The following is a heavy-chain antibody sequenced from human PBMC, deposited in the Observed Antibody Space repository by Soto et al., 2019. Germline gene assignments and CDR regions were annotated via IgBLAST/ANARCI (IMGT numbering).Heavy chain of an antibody. Sequence: SVKVSCKASGGTFSSYAISWVRQAPGQGLEWMGVIIPIFGTANYAQKFQGRVTITADESTSTAYMELSSLRSEDTAVYYCARDRCSSTSCTLGGMDVWGQGTTVTVSS. V-gene: IGHV1-69*13. D-gene: IGHD2-2*01. CDR3: ARDRCSSTSCTLGGMDV. CDR2: IIPIFGTA. CDR1: GGTFSSYA. J-gene: IGHJ6*02.